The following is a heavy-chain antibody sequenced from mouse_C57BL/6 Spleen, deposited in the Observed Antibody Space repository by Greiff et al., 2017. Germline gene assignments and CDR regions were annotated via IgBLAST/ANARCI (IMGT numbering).Heavy chain of an antibody. D-gene: IGHD2-5*01. Sequence: EVKLVEPGGGFVQPGGSMKLSCAASGFTFSDAWMDWVRQSPEKGLEWVAEIRNKANNHATYYAESVKGRFTISRDASKSSVYLQMSSLRAEDAGIYCCSPCYSNYEGFAYWGQGTLVTVSA. CDR1: GFTFSDAW. V-gene: IGHV6-6*01. CDR2: IRNKANNHAT. CDR3: SPCYSNYEGFAY. J-gene: IGHJ3*01.